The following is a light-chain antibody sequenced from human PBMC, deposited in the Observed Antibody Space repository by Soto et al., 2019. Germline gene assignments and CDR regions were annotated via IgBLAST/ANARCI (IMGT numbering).Light chain of an antibody. CDR3: QQRDSWPLT. V-gene: IGKV3-15*01. CDR2: DAS. Sequence: EIVMTQSPATLSVSPKEGATSSVRASQSVSSHLAWYQHKPGQAPRLLFYDASTRATGIPARFSGSGSGTEFTLTISSLQSEDFAVYYCQQRDSWPLTFGGGTKVDI. J-gene: IGKJ4*01. CDR1: QSVSSH.